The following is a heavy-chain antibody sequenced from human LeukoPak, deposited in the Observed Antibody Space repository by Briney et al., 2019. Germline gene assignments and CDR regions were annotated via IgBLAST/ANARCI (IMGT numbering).Heavy chain of an antibody. J-gene: IGHJ4*02. V-gene: IGHV4-59*01. Sequence: SETLSLTCTVSGGSISSYYWSWIRRPPGKGLEWIGYIYYSGSTNYNPSLKSRVTISVDTSKNQFSLKLSSVTAADTAVYYCARSTPHGWNYRDRSGYFDYWGQGTLVTVSS. CDR3: ARSTPHGWNYRDRSGYFDY. CDR1: GGSISSYY. D-gene: IGHD1-7*01. CDR2: IYYSGST.